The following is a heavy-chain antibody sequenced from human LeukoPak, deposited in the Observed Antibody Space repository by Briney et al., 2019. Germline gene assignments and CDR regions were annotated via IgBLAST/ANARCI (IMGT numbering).Heavy chain of an antibody. CDR3: AKDDLAGTTSDAFDI. D-gene: IGHD1-7*01. CDR1: GFTFSSYA. Sequence: GGSLRLSCAVSGFTFSSYAMSWVRQAPGKGLEWDSGISGSGGRTDYADSVKGRFTISRDNSKNTLYLQMNSLRAEDTALYYCAKDDLAGTTSDAFDIRGQGTMVTVSS. J-gene: IGHJ3*02. CDR2: ISGSGGRT. V-gene: IGHV3-23*01.